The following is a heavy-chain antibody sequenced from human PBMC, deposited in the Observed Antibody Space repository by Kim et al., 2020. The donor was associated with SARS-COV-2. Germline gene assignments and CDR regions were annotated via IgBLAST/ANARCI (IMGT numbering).Heavy chain of an antibody. D-gene: IGHD3-22*01. CDR3: ARDCDLYYDSSGYGPSFDY. CDR1: GFTFSDYY. Sequence: GGSLRLSCAASGFTFSDYYMSWVRQAPGKGLEWVSSISSSGSTIYYADSVKGRFTISRDNAKNTLYLQMNSLRAEDTAVYYCARDCDLYYDSSGYGPSFDYWGQGTLVTVSS. J-gene: IGHJ4*02. CDR2: ISSSGSTI. V-gene: IGHV3-11*01.